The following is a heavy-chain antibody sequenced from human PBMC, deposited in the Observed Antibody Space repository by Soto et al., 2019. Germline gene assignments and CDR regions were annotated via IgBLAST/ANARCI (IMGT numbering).Heavy chain of an antibody. CDR2: IYSGGST. D-gene: IGHD1-20*01. J-gene: IGHJ4*02. V-gene: IGHV3-66*01. CDR1: GFTVSSNY. Sequence: GGSLRLSCAASGFTVSSNYMSWVRQAPGKGLEWVSVIYSGGSTYYADSVKGRFTISRDNSKNTLYLQMNSLRAEDTAVYYCARDLGITGTSFLLGYWGQGTLVTVSS. CDR3: ARDLGITGTSFLLGY.